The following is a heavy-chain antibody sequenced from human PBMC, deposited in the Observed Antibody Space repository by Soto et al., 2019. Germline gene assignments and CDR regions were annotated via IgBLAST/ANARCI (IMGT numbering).Heavy chain of an antibody. CDR1: GGSISSGGYY. Sequence: SETLSLTCTVSGGSISSGGYYWSWIRQHPGKGLEWIGYIYYSGSTYYNPSLKSRVTISVDTSKNQFSLKLSSVTAADTAVYYCARDSHRGIWLEDCSGGSCYSGDAFDIWGQGTMVTVSS. D-gene: IGHD2-15*01. CDR2: IYYSGST. CDR3: ARDSHRGIWLEDCSGGSCYSGDAFDI. J-gene: IGHJ3*02. V-gene: IGHV4-31*03.